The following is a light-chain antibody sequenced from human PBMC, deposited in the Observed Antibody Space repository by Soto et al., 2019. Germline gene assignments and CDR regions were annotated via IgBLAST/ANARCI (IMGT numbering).Light chain of an antibody. J-gene: IGLJ1*01. CDR3: CSYAGSSIFYV. V-gene: IGLV2-23*02. Sequence: QSALTQPASVSGSPGQSITISCTGTSSDVGSYNLVSWYQQHPGKAPKLMIYEVSKRPSGVSNRFSGSKSGNTASLTSSGLHAEEEAEYYCCSYAGSSIFYVFGTGTKLTV. CDR2: EVS. CDR1: SSDVGSYNL.